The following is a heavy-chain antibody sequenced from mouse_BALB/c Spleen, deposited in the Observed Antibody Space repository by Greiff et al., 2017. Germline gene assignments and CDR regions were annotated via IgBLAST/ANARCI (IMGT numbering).Heavy chain of an antibody. J-gene: IGHJ3*01. CDR3: ARDRGNYVTWFAY. CDR1: GFTFSDYY. Sequence: EVKLVESGGGLVKPGGSLKLSCAASGFTFSDYYMYWVRQTPEKRLEWVATISDGGSYTYYPDSVKGRFTISRDNAKNNLYLQMSSLKSEDTAMYYCARDRGNYVTWFAYWGQGTLVTVSA. D-gene: IGHD2-1*01. CDR2: ISDGGSYT. V-gene: IGHV5-4*02.